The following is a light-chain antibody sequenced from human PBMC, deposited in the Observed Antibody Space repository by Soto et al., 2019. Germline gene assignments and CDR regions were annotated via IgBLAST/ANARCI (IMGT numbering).Light chain of an antibody. V-gene: IGKV3-20*01. Sequence: EVVLTQSPGTLSLSPVERATLSCRASQSVSSSFLAWYQQKPGQPPRLLIYGASSRATGIPDRFSGSGSGTDFTLTISRLEPEDFAVYYCQQYGSSPPITFGQGTRLEIK. CDR3: QQYGSSPPIT. CDR1: QSVSSSF. J-gene: IGKJ5*01. CDR2: GAS.